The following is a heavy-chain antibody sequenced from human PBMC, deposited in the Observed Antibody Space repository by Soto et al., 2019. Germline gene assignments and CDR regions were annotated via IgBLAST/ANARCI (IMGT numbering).Heavy chain of an antibody. Sequence: GGSLRLSCASSGFTFSSYAMIWVRQAPGKGLEWVSAISGSGSSTYYADSVKGRFTISRDNSKNTLYLQMNSLRAEDTAVYYCAKDRTLFGTGSTYYFDYWGQGTLVTVSS. J-gene: IGHJ4*02. D-gene: IGHD1-1*01. CDR1: GFTFSSYA. CDR3: AKDRTLFGTGSTYYFDY. CDR2: ISGSGSST. V-gene: IGHV3-23*01.